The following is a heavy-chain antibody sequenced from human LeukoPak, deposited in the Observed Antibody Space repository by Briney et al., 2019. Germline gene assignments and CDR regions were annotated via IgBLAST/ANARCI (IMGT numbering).Heavy chain of an antibody. D-gene: IGHD5-18*01. Sequence: GRSLRLSCAASGFTFSSYGMHWVRQAPGKGLEWVAVIWYDGSNKYYADSVKGRFTISRDNSKNTLYLQMNSLRAEDTAVYYCAKEGYSYPVGAFDIWGQGTMVTVSS. CDR1: GFTFSSYG. CDR2: IWYDGSNK. J-gene: IGHJ3*02. V-gene: IGHV3-33*06. CDR3: AKEGYSYPVGAFDI.